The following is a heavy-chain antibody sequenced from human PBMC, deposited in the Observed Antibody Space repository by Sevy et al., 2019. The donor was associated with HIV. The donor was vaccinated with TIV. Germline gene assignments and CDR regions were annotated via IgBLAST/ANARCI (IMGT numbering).Heavy chain of an antibody. CDR1: GFAFRTYA. Sequence: GSLRLSCAASGFAFRTYAFHWVRRAPGRGLEWVGLISSNGDNAFYANSVRGRFTISRDNSMNTLYLELNNLTPDDTAVYYCARGPEWELTSFLSHWGQGTLVTVSS. CDR3: ARGPEWELTSFLSH. D-gene: IGHD3-9*01. J-gene: IGHJ4*02. V-gene: IGHV3-30-3*01. CDR2: ISSNGDNA.